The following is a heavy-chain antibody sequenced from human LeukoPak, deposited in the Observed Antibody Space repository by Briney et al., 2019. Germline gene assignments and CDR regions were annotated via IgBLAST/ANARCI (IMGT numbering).Heavy chain of an antibody. CDR1: GYTFTSYG. D-gene: IGHD2-15*01. V-gene: IGHV1-24*01. CDR2: FDPENGET. CDR3: ARAGGYCGRISCPYYFDY. Sequence: ASVKVSCKASGYTFTSYGISWVRQAPGKGLEWMGTFDPENGETIYAQKFQGRVTMTEDTSTDTAYMELSSLRSEDTAVYYCARAGGYCGRISCPYYFDYWGQGSLVAVSS. J-gene: IGHJ4*02.